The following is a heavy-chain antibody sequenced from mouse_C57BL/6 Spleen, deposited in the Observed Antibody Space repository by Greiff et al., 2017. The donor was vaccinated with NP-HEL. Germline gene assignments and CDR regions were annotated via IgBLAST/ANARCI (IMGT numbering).Heavy chain of an antibody. Sequence: EVQLQESGAELVKPGASVKLSCTASGFNIKDYYMHWVKQRTEQGLEWIGRIDPEDGETKYAPKFQGKATITADTSSTTAYLQLSSLTSEDTAVYYCAQSRIFYYGSSYFDYWGQGTTLTVSS. CDR3: AQSRIFYYGSSYFDY. V-gene: IGHV14-2*01. CDR2: IDPEDGET. D-gene: IGHD1-1*01. J-gene: IGHJ2*01. CDR1: GFNIKDYY.